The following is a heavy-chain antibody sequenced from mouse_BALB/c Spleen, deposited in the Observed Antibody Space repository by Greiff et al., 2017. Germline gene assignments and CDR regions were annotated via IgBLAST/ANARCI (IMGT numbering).Heavy chain of an antibody. D-gene: IGHD2-3*01. CDR3: ARCGYYPFYAMDY. J-gene: IGHJ4*01. CDR2: IYPGSGST. Sequence: VQLQQSGAELVKPGTSVKLSCKASGYNFTSYWINWVKLRPGQGLEWIGDIYPGSGSTNYNEKFKSKATLTVDTSSSTAYMQLSSLASEDSALYYCARCGYYPFYAMDYWGQGTSVTVSS. V-gene: IGHV1-55*01. CDR1: GYNFTSYW.